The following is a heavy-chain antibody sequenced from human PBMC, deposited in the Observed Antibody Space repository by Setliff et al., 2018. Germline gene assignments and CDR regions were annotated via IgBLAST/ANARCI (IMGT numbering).Heavy chain of an antibody. CDR1: DVSISGYY. J-gene: IGHJ4*02. CDR2: IHSSGRS. V-gene: IGHV4-4*08. CDR3: ARRQYYDSSGYYYEPPLPFDY. Sequence: KPSETLSLTCTVSDVSISGYYWSWIRQPPGKGLEWIGYIHSSGRSNYNPSLKSRVTTSIDTSKNQFSLKLSSVTGADTAVYYCARRQYYDSSGYYYEPPLPFDYWGQGTLVTVSS. D-gene: IGHD3-22*01.